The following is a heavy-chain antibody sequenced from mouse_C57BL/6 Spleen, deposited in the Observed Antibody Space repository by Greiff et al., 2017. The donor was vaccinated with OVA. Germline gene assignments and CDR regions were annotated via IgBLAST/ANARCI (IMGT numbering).Heavy chain of an antibody. CDR3: TRDGMGHYDYVPCDY. V-gene: IGHV5-9-1*02. CDR1: GFTFSSYA. CDR2: ISSGGDYI. D-gene: IGHD2-4*01. Sequence: EVMLVESGEGLVKPGGSLKLSCAASGFTFSSYAMSWVRQTPEKRLEWVAYISSGGDYIYYADTVKGRFTISRDNARNTLYLQMSSLTSEDTDMYYCTRDGMGHYDYVPCDYWGQGTTLTVSS. J-gene: IGHJ2*01.